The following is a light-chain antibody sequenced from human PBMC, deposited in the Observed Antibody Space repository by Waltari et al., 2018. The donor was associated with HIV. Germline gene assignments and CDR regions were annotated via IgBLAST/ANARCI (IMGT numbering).Light chain of an antibody. CDR3: SSYTSTSTVYV. V-gene: IGLV2-14*03. CDR1: SSAVCCYNY. J-gene: IGLJ1*01. CDR2: AVS. Sequence: SASTHPAPHVGSPGRSVPIPCTGTSSAVCCYNYVSWYLLHPGKAPKLMIYAVSNRPSGVSNRFSGSKSDNTASLTISGLQAEDEADYYCSSYTSTSTVYVFGTGTEVTVL.